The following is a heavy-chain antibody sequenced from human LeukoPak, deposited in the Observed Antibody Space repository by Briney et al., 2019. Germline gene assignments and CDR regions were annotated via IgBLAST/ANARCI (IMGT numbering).Heavy chain of an antibody. CDR1: GGSISSGSYY. V-gene: IGHV4-61*02. D-gene: IGHD4-17*01. CDR2: IYTSGST. J-gene: IGHJ6*03. Sequence: SQTLSLTCTVSGGSISSGSYYWSWIRQPAGKGLEWIGRIYTSGSTNYNPSLKSRVTISVDTSKNQFSLKLSSVTAADTAVYYCARLNYGDYVTSDADYYYYMDVWGKGTTVTISS. CDR3: ARLNYGDYVTSDADYYYYMDV.